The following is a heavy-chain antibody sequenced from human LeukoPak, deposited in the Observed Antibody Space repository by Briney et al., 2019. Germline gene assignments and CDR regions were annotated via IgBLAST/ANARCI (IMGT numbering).Heavy chain of an antibody. V-gene: IGHV4-59*08. CDR2: ISYSGST. CDR3: ARPYSSGWYGVFDF. J-gene: IGHJ3*01. Sequence: PSETLSLTCTVSAGSISSYYWSWIRQPPGKGLEWIGCISYSGSTKYNPSLKSRVTISVDTSKNQFSLKLNSVTAADTAVYYCARPYSSGWYGVFDFWGQGTMVTVSS. CDR1: AGSISSYY. D-gene: IGHD6-19*01.